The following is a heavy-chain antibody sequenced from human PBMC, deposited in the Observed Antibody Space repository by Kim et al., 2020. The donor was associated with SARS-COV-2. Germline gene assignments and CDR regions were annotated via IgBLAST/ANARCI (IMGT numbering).Heavy chain of an antibody. D-gene: IGHD3-10*01. Sequence: GGSLRLSCAASGFTFSSYEMNWVRQAPGKGLEWVSYISSSGSTIYYADSVKGRFTISRDNAKNSLYLQMNSLRAEDTAVYYCARAGGWFGELPRLFDIWGQGTMVTVSS. CDR2: ISSSGSTI. V-gene: IGHV3-48*03. CDR1: GFTFSSYE. CDR3: ARAGGWFGELPRLFDI. J-gene: IGHJ3*02.